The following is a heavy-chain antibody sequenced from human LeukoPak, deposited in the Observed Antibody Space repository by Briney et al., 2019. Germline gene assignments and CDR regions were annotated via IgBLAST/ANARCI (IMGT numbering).Heavy chain of an antibody. CDR3: ARHTSGWHDAFDI. Sequence: SETLSLTCTDSGGSISSSSYYWGWIRQPPGKGLEWIGSIYYSGSTYYNPSLKSRVTISVDTSKSQFSLRLSSVTAADTAVYYCARHTSGWHDAFDIWGQGTMVTVSS. V-gene: IGHV4-39*01. CDR2: IYYSGST. D-gene: IGHD6-19*01. CDR1: GGSISSSSYY. J-gene: IGHJ3*02.